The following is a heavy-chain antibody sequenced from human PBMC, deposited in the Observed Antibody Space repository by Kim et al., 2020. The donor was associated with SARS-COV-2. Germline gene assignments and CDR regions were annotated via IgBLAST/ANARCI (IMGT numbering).Heavy chain of an antibody. CDR3: ARARAVVTAIQGYYFDY. J-gene: IGHJ4*02. CDR2: IYYSGST. D-gene: IGHD2-21*02. V-gene: IGHV4-30-4*01. CDR1: GGSISSGDYY. Sequence: SETLSLTCTVSGGSISSGDYYWSWIRQPPGKGLEWIGYIYYSGSTYYNPSLKSRVTISVDTSKNQFSLKLSSVTAADTAVYYCARARAVVTAIQGYYFDYWGQGTLVTVSS.